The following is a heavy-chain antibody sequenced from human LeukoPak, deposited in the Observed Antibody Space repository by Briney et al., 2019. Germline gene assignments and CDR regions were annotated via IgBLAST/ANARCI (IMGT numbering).Heavy chain of an antibody. Sequence: APVKVSCKASGYTFTGYYMHWVRQAPGQGLEWMGWINPNSGGTNYAQKFQGRVTMTRDTSISTAYMELSRLRSDDTAVYYCATRDYDILTGPYYYYGMDVWGQGTTVTVSS. V-gene: IGHV1-2*02. CDR2: INPNSGGT. J-gene: IGHJ6*02. D-gene: IGHD3-9*01. CDR3: ATRDYDILTGPYYYYGMDV. CDR1: GYTFTGYY.